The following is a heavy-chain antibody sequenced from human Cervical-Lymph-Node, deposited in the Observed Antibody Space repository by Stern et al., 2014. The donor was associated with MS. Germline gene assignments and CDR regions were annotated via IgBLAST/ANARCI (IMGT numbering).Heavy chain of an antibody. Sequence: VQLVESGPGLVKPSETLSLTCTVSGGSISSYYWSWIRQPPGQALEWIGYIYYFGSTLYNPSLKSRVTISVDTSRNQFSLNLTSVTAADTAVYYCARVIRAASDPYFFDYWGQGALVTVSS. CDR3: ARVIRAASDPYFFDY. D-gene: IGHD6-13*01. V-gene: IGHV4-59*01. CDR2: IYYFGST. J-gene: IGHJ4*02. CDR1: GGSISSYY.